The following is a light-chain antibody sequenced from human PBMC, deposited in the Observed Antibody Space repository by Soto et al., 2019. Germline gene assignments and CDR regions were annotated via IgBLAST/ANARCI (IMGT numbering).Light chain of an antibody. CDR1: QSISSY. CDR3: QHSYRTPRT. CDR2: VAS. J-gene: IGKJ4*02. Sequence: DIQLTQSPSSLSASVGERTTLSCRASQSISSYVTWYQQKPGKAPKLLIYVASSMESGVPSRFSGSGSGTEFTLTISSLQPEDFATYYCQHSYRTPRTFGEGTKVDIK. V-gene: IGKV1-39*01.